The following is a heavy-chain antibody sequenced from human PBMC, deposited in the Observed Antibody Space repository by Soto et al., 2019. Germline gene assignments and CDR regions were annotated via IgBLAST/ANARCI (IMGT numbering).Heavy chain of an antibody. Sequence: EGQLLDSGGGLVQPGGSLRLSCAASGFTFSTYAMTWVRQAPGKGLEWVSTLTPSGGNTYYADSVQGRFTISRDNSMNTLYLQMNSLRAEDTAVYYCAGRYCPNGVCYTNYYYYIDVWGEGTTVTVSS. CDR2: LTPSGGNT. D-gene: IGHD2-8*01. CDR1: GFTFSTYA. CDR3: AGRYCPNGVCYTNYYYYIDV. V-gene: IGHV3-23*01. J-gene: IGHJ6*03.